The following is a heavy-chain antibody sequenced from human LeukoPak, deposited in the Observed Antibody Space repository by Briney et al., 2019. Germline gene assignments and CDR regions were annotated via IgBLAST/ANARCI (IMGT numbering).Heavy chain of an antibody. Sequence: SETLSLTCTVSGGAISSGSHYWSWIRQSAGKGLEWIGRIHTSGTTNSNPSLRSRVTISVDTSKNQFSLKLSSVTAADTAVYYCARGGSYYYASGSYPSAYYFDYWGLGTLVTVSS. J-gene: IGHJ4*02. V-gene: IGHV4-61*02. CDR1: GGAISSGSHY. CDR3: ARGGSYYYASGSYPSAYYFDY. CDR2: IHTSGTT. D-gene: IGHD3-10*01.